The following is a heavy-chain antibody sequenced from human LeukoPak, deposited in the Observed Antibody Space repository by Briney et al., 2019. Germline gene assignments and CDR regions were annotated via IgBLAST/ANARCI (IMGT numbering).Heavy chain of an antibody. Sequence: SETLSLTCTVSGGSFTTHYWSWIRQPPGKGLEWIGYISYIGSTNYNPSLKSRVTISIDTSKNEVSLMLTSVTAADTAVYYCASDSISINAFDAWGQGTMVTVSS. V-gene: IGHV4-59*11. CDR2: ISYIGST. CDR3: ASDSISINAFDA. CDR1: GGSFTTHY. D-gene: IGHD3-10*01. J-gene: IGHJ3*01.